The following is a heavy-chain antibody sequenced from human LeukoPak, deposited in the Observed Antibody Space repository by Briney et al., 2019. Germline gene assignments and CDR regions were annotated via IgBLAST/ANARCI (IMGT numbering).Heavy chain of an antibody. CDR1: GFTFSSYG. CDR2: IRYDGSNK. Sequence: GGSLRLSCAASGFTFSSYGMHWVRQAPGKGLEWVAFIRYDGSNKYYADSVKGRFTISRDNSKNTLYLQTNSLRAEDTAVYYCAKDYGYCSGGSCYRESYFDYWGQGTLVTVSS. CDR3: AKDYGYCSGGSCYRESYFDY. V-gene: IGHV3-30*02. D-gene: IGHD2-15*01. J-gene: IGHJ4*02.